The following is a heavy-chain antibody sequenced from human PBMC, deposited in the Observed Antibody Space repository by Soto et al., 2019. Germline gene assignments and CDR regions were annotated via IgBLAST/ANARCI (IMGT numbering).Heavy chain of an antibody. V-gene: IGHV3-30-3*01. CDR3: ARPGADFWSGSYGMDV. CDR1: GFSFRSYE. Sequence: PGGSLRLSCEGSGFSFRSYEMNWVRQAPGKGLEWVAVISYDGSNKYYADSVKGRFTISRDNSKNTLYLQMNSLRAEDTAVYYCARPGADFWSGSYGMDVWGQGTTVTVSS. CDR2: ISYDGSNK. J-gene: IGHJ6*02. D-gene: IGHD3-3*01.